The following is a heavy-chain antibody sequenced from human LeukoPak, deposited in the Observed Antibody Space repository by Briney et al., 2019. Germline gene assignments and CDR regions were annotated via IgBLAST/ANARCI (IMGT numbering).Heavy chain of an antibody. D-gene: IGHD6-13*01. J-gene: IGHJ4*02. CDR3: VGQIAAAGTVDY. Sequence: GGSLRLSCAASGFTFSSYEMNWVRQAPGKGLEYVSAISSNGGSTYYANSVKGRFTISRDNSKNTLYLQMGSLRAEDMAVYYCVGQIAAAGTVDYWGQGTLVTVSS. V-gene: IGHV3-64*01. CDR2: ISSNGGST. CDR1: GFTFSSYE.